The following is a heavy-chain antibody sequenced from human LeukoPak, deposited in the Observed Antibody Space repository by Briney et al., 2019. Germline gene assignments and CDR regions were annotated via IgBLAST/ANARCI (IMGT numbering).Heavy chain of an antibody. J-gene: IGHJ6*02. Sequence: EASVKVSCKVSGYTLTELSMHWVRQAPGKGLEWMGGFDPEDGETIYAQKFQGRVTMTEDTSTDTAYMELSSLRSEDTAVYYCATKGAQYYGMDVWGQGTTVTVSS. CDR2: FDPEDGET. CDR1: GYTLTELS. V-gene: IGHV1-24*01. CDR3: ATKGAQYYGMDV.